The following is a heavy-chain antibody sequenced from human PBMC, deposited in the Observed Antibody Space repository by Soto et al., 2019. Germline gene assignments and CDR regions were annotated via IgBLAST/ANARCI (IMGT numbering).Heavy chain of an antibody. V-gene: IGHV3-48*01. Sequence: PGGSLRLSCAASGFTFSSYSMNWVRQAPGKGLEWVSYISSSSSTIYYADSVKGRFTISRDNAKNSLYLQMNSLRAEDTAVYYWAREAKRFGEFQYPSGHFDYWGQGTLVTVSS. CDR2: ISSSSSTI. D-gene: IGHD3-10*01. CDR1: GFTFSSYS. J-gene: IGHJ4*02. CDR3: AREAKRFGEFQYPSGHFDY.